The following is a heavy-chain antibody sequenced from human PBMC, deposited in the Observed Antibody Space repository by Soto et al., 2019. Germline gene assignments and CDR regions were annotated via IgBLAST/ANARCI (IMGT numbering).Heavy chain of an antibody. CDR2: SYYSGST. D-gene: IGHD2-15*01. CDR3: ARDGSDCSGGSCYSYAFDI. J-gene: IGHJ3*02. CDR1: GGAIRKYS. V-gene: IGHV4-59*01. Sequence: TLSLTRTISGGAIRKYSRSRIPEPPGKGLEWIWYSYYSGSTNYNPSLKSRVTISVDTSKNQFSLKLSSVTAADTAVYYCARDGSDCSGGSCYSYAFDIWGQGTIVTVSS.